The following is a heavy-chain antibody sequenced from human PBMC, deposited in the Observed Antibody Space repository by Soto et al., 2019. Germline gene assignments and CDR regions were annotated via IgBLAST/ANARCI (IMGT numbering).Heavy chain of an antibody. CDR2: IYWDDDK. Sequence: QITLKESGPTLVKPTQTLTLTCTFSGFSLRTSGVGMGWIRQPQGKALEWLELIYWDDDKRYSPSLKSRLTITKDTSKNQVVLTMTNMDPVDTATSYCALQQLVRPTNEAFDIWGQGTMVTVSS. CDR1: GFSLRTSGVG. J-gene: IGHJ3*02. CDR3: ALQQLVRPTNEAFDI. V-gene: IGHV2-5*02. D-gene: IGHD6-13*01.